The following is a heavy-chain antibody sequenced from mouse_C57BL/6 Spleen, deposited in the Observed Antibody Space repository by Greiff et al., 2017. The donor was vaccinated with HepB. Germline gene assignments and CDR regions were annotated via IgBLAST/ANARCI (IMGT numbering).Heavy chain of an antibody. CDR3: ARHGTGAMDY. J-gene: IGHJ4*01. CDR2: IYPGSGST. CDR1: GYTFTSYW. V-gene: IGHV1-55*01. Sequence: QVHVKQPGAELVKPGASVKMSCKASGYTFTSYWITWVKQRPGQGLEWIGDIYPGSGSTNYNEKFKSKATLTVDTSSSTAYMQLSSLASEDSAVYYCARHGTGAMDYWGQGTSVTVSS. D-gene: IGHD4-1*01.